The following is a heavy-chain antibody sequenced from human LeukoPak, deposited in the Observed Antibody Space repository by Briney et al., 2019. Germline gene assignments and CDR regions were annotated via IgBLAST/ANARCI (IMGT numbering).Heavy chain of an antibody. V-gene: IGHV3-30*18. CDR3: AKELQWHLRSYHFDY. CDR1: GYTFTGYY. J-gene: IGHJ4*02. Sequence: SCKASGYTFTGYYMHWVRQAPGKGLEWLAVISYDGLNKNYADSVEGRFSISRDNSKDTLYLQMSSLGAEDTAIYYCAKELQWHLRSYHFDYWGPGTLVTVSS. CDR2: ISYDGLNK. D-gene: IGHD6-19*01.